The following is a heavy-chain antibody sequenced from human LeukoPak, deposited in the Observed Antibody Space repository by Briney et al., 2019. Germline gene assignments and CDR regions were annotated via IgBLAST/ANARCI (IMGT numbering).Heavy chain of an antibody. Sequence: GGSLRLSCVVSGFTLSQYWMTWVRQAPGKGLEWVANIKQGGNEIHYVESVKGRFTISRDNGKNSLYLQMNSLRAEDTAVYYCARVRYCSGGSCYGNWYDPWGQGTLVTVSS. CDR1: GFTLSQYW. V-gene: IGHV3-7*01. CDR2: IKQGGNEI. J-gene: IGHJ5*02. CDR3: ARVRYCSGGSCYGNWYDP. D-gene: IGHD2-15*01.